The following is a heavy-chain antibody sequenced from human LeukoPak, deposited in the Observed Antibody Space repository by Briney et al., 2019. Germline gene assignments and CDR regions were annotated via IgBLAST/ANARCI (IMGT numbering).Heavy chain of an antibody. CDR3: ARSVVVPAASPRNDAFDI. CDR1: GGSFSGYY. CDR2: INHSGST. J-gene: IGHJ3*02. V-gene: IGHV4-34*01. Sequence: PSETLSLTCAVYGGSFSGYYWSWIRQPPGKGLEWIGEINHSGSTNYNPSLKSRVTISVDTSKNQFSLKLSSVTAADTAVYYCARSVVVPAASPRNDAFDIWGQGTMVTVSS. D-gene: IGHD2-2*01.